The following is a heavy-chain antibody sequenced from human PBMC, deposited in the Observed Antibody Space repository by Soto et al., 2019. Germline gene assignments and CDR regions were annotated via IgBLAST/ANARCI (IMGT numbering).Heavy chain of an antibody. V-gene: IGHV1-18*01. Sequence: ASVKVSCKASGYTFTSYGISWVRQAPGRGLEWMGWISAYNGNTNYAQKLQGRVTMTTDTSTSTAYMELRSLRSDDTAVYYCARITNENYDFWSGYSWYYYYGMDVWGQGTTVTVSS. J-gene: IGHJ6*02. D-gene: IGHD3-3*01. CDR3: ARITNENYDFWSGYSWYYYYGMDV. CDR2: ISAYNGNT. CDR1: GYTFTSYG.